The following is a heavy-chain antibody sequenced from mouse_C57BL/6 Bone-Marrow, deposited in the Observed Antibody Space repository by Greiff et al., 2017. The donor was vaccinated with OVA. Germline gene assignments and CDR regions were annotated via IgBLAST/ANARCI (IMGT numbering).Heavy chain of an antibody. V-gene: IGHV14-4*01. CDR2: IDPESGNT. D-gene: IGHD4-1*01. CDR3: TIGTHWYCDV. CDR1: GFNIKDDC. J-gene: IGHJ1*03. Sequence: EVMLVESGAELVRPGASVKLSCTASGFNIKDDCMNWVKQRPEQGLEWIGWIDPESGNTDYASKFQGKATITADTSSNTAYLQLSSLTSEDTAVYYCTIGTHWYCDVWGTGTTVTVSS.